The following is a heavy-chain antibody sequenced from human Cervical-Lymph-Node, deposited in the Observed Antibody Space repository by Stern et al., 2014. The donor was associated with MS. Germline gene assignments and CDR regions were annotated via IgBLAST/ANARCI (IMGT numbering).Heavy chain of an antibody. J-gene: IGHJ4*02. D-gene: IGHD6-25*01. CDR1: GGSFKSYA. Sequence: QVQLVQSGAEVGKPGSSVKVSCKASGGSFKSYAISWVRQAPGQGLEWMGGIVPNIRTANYAHKFQGRITITADKSPNTTYLELTDLTSADTAVYYCARDRGIAADASREDADFWGQGTLVIVSS. CDR2: IVPNIRTA. CDR3: ARDRGIAADASREDADF. V-gene: IGHV1-69*06.